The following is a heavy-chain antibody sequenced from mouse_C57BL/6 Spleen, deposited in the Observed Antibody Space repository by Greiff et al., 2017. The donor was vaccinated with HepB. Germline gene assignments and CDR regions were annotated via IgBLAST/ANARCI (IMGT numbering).Heavy chain of an antibody. Sequence: EVQLQQSGPELVKPGASVKMSCKASGYTFTDYNMHWVKQSHGKSLEWIGYINPNNGGTSYNQKFKGKATLTVNKSSSTAYMELRSLTSEDSAVYYCARDYYYGSSPFDYWGQGTTLTVSS. CDR2: INPNNGGT. J-gene: IGHJ2*01. CDR1: GYTFTDYN. CDR3: ARDYYYGSSPFDY. V-gene: IGHV1-22*01. D-gene: IGHD1-1*01.